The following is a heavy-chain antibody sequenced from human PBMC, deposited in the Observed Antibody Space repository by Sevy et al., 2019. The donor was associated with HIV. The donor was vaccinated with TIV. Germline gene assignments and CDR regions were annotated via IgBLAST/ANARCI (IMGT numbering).Heavy chain of an antibody. Sequence: ASVKVSCKASGYTFTGYYMHWVRQAPGQGLEWMGWINPNSGGTNYAQKFQGRVTMTRDTSISTAYMELSRLGSDDTAVYYCARRPPYCSGGSCLGDYWGQGTLVTVSS. CDR1: GYTFTGYY. V-gene: IGHV1-2*02. CDR3: ARRPPYCSGGSCLGDY. D-gene: IGHD2-15*01. CDR2: INPNSGGT. J-gene: IGHJ4*02.